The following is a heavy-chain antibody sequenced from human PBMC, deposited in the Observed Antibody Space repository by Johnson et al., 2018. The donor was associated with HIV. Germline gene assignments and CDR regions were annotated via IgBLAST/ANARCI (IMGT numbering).Heavy chain of an antibody. CDR2: ISESGTTI. CDR1: EFTFGDYD. Sequence: VQLVESGGGLVQPGGSLRLSCAASEFTFGDYDMAWVRVAPGKGLEWVSYISESGTTIYYADSVKGRFTISRDNDKNSLYLQMNSLRAEDTAVYFCARVTKYYFDSSGAGFDIWGQGTMVTVSP. V-gene: IGHV3-48*03. CDR3: ARVTKYYFDSSGAGFDI. D-gene: IGHD3-22*01. J-gene: IGHJ3*02.